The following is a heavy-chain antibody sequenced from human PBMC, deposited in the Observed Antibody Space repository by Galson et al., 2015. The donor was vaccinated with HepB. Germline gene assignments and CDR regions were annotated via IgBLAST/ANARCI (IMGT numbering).Heavy chain of an antibody. CDR2: TSYRSNWYS. Sequence: CAISGDSVSSTSAAWSWIGQSPSRGLEWQGRTSYRSNWYSDYAVSVKSRITINPDTSKSQFSLQLISVTPEDTAVYYCARDIAVGGNDYWGQGTLVTVSS. D-gene: IGHD6-13*01. J-gene: IGHJ4*02. CDR1: GDSVSSTSAA. CDR3: ARDIAVGGNDY. V-gene: IGHV6-1*01.